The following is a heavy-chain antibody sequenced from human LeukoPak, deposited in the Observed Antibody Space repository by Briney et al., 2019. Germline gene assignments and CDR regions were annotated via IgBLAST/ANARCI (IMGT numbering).Heavy chain of an antibody. CDR2: IRDDGSIK. CDR3: AKSDRWFGELFGFFDY. V-gene: IGHV3-30*02. CDR1: GFTFNNYG. D-gene: IGHD3-10*01. Sequence: AGGSLRLSCAPSGFTFNNYGMHWVRQAPAKGLEWVAFIRDDGSIKYYADSVKGRFTISRDNSKNTLSLQMNSLRAEDTAVYYCAKSDRWFGELFGFFDYWGQGTLVTVSS. J-gene: IGHJ4*02.